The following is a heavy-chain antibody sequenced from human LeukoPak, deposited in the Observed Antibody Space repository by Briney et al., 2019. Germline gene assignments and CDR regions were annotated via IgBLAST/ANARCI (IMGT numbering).Heavy chain of an antibody. CDR3: ARATGSYYSLGY. J-gene: IGHJ4*02. Sequence: GGSLRLSCAASGFTFSSYAMSWVRQAPGKGLEWVSAISGSGGSTYYADSVRGRFTISRDNSKNTLYLQMNSLRAVDTAVYYCARATGSYYSLGYWGQGTLVTVSS. D-gene: IGHD1-26*01. CDR2: ISGSGGST. V-gene: IGHV3-23*01. CDR1: GFTFSSYA.